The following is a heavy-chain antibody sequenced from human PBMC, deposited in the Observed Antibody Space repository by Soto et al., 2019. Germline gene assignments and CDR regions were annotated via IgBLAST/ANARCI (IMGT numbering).Heavy chain of an antibody. D-gene: IGHD4-17*01. CDR3: ARDPFLGDYVGGRYYYYYGMDV. Sequence: QVQLVQSGAEVKKPGSSVKVSCKASGGTFSSYAISWVRQAPGQGLEWMGGIITIFGTANYAQKFQGRVTITADESTTTAYMDLSSLRSEDTAVYYCARDPFLGDYVGGRYYYYYGMDVWGQGTTVTVSS. CDR2: IITIFGTA. V-gene: IGHV1-69*01. CDR1: GGTFSSYA. J-gene: IGHJ6*02.